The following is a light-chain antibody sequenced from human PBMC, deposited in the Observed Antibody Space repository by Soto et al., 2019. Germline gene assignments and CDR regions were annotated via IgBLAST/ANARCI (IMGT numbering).Light chain of an antibody. Sequence: EIVMTQSPATLSVSPGERATLSCRARQSVSSNLAWYQQNPGQAPRLLIYGAFTRATGIPDRFSGSGSGTEFTLTISSLQSEDFAMYYCQQYKNWPPLTFGGGTKVEIK. CDR3: QQYKNWPPLT. CDR1: QSVSSN. J-gene: IGKJ4*01. CDR2: GAF. V-gene: IGKV3-15*01.